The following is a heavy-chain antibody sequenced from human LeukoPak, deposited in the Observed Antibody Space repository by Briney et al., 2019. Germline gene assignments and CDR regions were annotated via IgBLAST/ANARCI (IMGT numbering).Heavy chain of an antibody. CDR1: GGSISSYY. CDR3: ARHTAAAGTAGY. V-gene: IGHV4-59*08. D-gene: IGHD6-13*01. Sequence: SETLSLTCTVSGGSISSYYWSWIRQPPGKGLEWIGYIYYSGSTNYNPSLKSRVTISVDTSKNQFSLKLSSVTAADTAVYYCARHTAAAGTAGYWGQGTLVTVSS. J-gene: IGHJ4*02. CDR2: IYYSGST.